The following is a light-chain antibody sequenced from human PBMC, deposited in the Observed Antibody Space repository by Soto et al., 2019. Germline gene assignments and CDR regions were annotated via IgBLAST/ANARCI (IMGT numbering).Light chain of an antibody. J-gene: IGKJ4*01. Sequence: EIVMTQSPATLSVSPGERATLSCRASQSVSSNLAWYQQKPGQAPRLLIYGASTRATRIPARFSGSGSGTEFTLTISSLQSEDFAVYYCQQYNNLPPLTFGGGTKVEIK. CDR3: QQYNNLPPLT. CDR2: GAS. V-gene: IGKV3-15*01. CDR1: QSVSSN.